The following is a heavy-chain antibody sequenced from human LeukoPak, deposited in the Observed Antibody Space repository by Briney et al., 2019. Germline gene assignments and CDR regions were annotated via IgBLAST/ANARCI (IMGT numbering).Heavy chain of an antibody. Sequence: PSETLSLTCTVSGGSISSGGYYWSWIRRHPGKGLEWIGYIYYSGSTYYNPSLKSRVTISVDTSKNQFSLKLSSVTAADTAVYYCARLHYYDSSGTRYYYYGMDVWGQGTTVTVSS. J-gene: IGHJ6*02. CDR3: ARLHYYDSSGTRYYYYGMDV. D-gene: IGHD3-22*01. V-gene: IGHV4-31*03. CDR1: GGSISSGGYY. CDR2: IYYSGST.